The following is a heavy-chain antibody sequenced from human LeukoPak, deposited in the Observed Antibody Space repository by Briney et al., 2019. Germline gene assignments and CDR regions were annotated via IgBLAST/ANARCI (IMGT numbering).Heavy chain of an antibody. D-gene: IGHD6-13*01. CDR2: IYAGDSDT. Sequence: GESLKISCKGSGYSFTTHWIGWVHQMPGKGLEWMGIIYAGDSDTRYSPSFQGQVTISADKSISTAYLQWSSLKASDTAMYYCARHHTPGMSDYFDYWGQGTLVTVSS. V-gene: IGHV5-51*07. CDR1: GYSFTTHW. CDR3: ARHHTPGMSDYFDY. J-gene: IGHJ4*02.